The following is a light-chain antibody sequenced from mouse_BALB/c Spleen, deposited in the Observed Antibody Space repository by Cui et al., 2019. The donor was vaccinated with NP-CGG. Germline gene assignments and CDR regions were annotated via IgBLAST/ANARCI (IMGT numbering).Light chain of an antibody. Sequence: QPVVTKESAFTTSPGETVTLTCRSSTGAVTTSNYANWVQEKPDHLFTGLIGGTNNRVPGVPARFSGSLIGDKAALTITGAQTEDEAIYFCALWYSNHWVFGGGTKLTVL. J-gene: IGLJ1*01. V-gene: IGLV1*01. CDR2: GTN. CDR3: ALWYSNHWV. CDR1: TGAVTTSNY.